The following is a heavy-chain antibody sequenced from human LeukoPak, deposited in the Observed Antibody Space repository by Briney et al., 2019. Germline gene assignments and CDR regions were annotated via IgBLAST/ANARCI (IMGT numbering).Heavy chain of an antibody. CDR2: ISYDGSNK. CDR3: AKDLDPHHPTVTTFLDY. CDR1: GIAVSLKY. Sequence: GGSLRLSCAASGIAVSLKYMTWVRQAPGKGLEWVAGISYDGSNKYYADSVKGRFTISRDNSKNTPYLQMNSLRAEDTAVYYCAKDLDPHHPTVTTFLDYWGQGTLVTVSS. J-gene: IGHJ4*02. V-gene: IGHV3-30*18. D-gene: IGHD4-17*01.